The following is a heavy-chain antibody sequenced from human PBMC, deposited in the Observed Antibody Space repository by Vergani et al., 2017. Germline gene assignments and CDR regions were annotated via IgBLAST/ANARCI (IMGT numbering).Heavy chain of an antibody. CDR2: IYYSGST. D-gene: IGHD3-10*01. CDR1: GGSISSGGYY. V-gene: IGHV4-31*03. J-gene: IGHJ5*02. CDR3: GRVADCYGLGSRLLDL. Sequence: QVQLQESGPGLVKPSQTLSLTCTVSGGSISSGGYYWSWIRQHPGKGLEWIGYIYYSGSTYYNPSLKSRVTISVDTSKNQFSLKLSSVTAADTAVYYCGRVADCYGLGSRLLDLRGEGVLVTVSS.